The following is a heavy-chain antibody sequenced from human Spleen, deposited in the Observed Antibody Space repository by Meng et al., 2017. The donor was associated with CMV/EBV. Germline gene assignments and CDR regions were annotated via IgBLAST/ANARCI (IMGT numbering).Heavy chain of an antibody. Sequence: GGSLRLSCAASGFTFSSYSMNWVRQAPGKGLEWVAVISYDENNKYYADSVKGRFTISRDNSKNTLYLQMNSLRAEDTAVYYCARDSSLYCSSTSCYVPDYWGQGTLVTVSS. D-gene: IGHD2-2*01. V-gene: IGHV3-30-3*01. J-gene: IGHJ4*02. CDR3: ARDSSLYCSSTSCYVPDY. CDR2: ISYDENNK. CDR1: GFTFSSYS.